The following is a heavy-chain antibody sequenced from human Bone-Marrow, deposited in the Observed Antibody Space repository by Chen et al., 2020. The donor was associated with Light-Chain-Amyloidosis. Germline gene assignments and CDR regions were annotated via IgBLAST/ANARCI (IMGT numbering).Heavy chain of an antibody. CDR2: MKSKTDGGTI. Sequence: EVQVVESGGGLVKPGGYLRLSCAASGFKLSNAWMSWVRQAPGKGLEWVGRMKSKTDGGTIDYAAPVKGRFTISGDDSKNQLDLQMDSLKSEDTAVYYCTATTVSEDYHGYWGQGALVTVSS. V-gene: IGHV3-15*01. J-gene: IGHJ4*02. CDR3: TATTVSEDYHGY. D-gene: IGHD4-17*01. CDR1: GFKLSNAW.